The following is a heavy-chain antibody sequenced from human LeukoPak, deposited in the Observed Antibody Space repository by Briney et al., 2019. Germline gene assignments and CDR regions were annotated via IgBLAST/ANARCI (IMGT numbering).Heavy chain of an antibody. V-gene: IGHV3-30*02. CDR3: AKVSYDILTGYLKNYYYYYMDV. CDR1: GFTFSSYG. D-gene: IGHD3-9*01. J-gene: IGHJ6*03. Sequence: PGGSLRLSCAASGFTFSSYGMHWVRQAPGKGLEWVAFIRYDGSNKYYADSVKGRFTISRDNSKNTLYLQMNSLRAEDTAVYYCAKVSYDILTGYLKNYYYYYMDVWGKGTTVTISS. CDR2: IRYDGSNK.